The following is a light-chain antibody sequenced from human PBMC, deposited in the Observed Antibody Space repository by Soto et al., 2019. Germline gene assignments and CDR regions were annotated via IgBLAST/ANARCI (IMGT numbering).Light chain of an antibody. CDR1: QSVSSSY. CDR2: GAS. V-gene: IGKV3-20*01. Sequence: EIVLTQSPGTLSLSPGERATLSCRASQSVSSSYLGWYQQKPGQAPRLLIYGASSRATGIPDRFSGSGSGTYFTLTISTLEPEDFAVEYGPQYGSSSSFTIGPGTTVYIK. CDR3: PQYGSSSSFT. J-gene: IGKJ3*01.